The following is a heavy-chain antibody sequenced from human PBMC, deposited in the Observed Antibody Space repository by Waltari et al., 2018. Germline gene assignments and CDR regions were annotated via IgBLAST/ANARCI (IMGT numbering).Heavy chain of an antibody. D-gene: IGHD7-27*01. CDR3: ARDGPLTGDLFDY. J-gene: IGHJ4*02. V-gene: IGHV1-2*02. Sequence: QVQLVQSGAEVKKPGASVKVSCKASGYTFIGYYLPWVRQAPGQGPEWMGWINPNNDGTKYAQKFQGRVTMTRDTSISTAYMELSRLTSDDTAVYYCARDGPLTGDLFDYWGQGTLVTVSS. CDR2: INPNNDGT. CDR1: GYTFIGYY.